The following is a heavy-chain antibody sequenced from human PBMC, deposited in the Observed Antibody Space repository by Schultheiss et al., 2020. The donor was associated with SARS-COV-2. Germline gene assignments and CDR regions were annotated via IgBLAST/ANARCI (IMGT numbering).Heavy chain of an antibody. V-gene: IGHV2-26*01. CDR2: MFSNDEK. D-gene: IGHD6-19*01. Sequence: SGPTLVKPTETLTLTCTVSGFSLSNARMGVSWIRQPPGKALEWLAHMFSNDEKSYSTSLKSRLTISKDTSKSQVVLTMTNMDPVDTATYYCARTVAGTGYYFDYWGQGTLVTVSS. J-gene: IGHJ4*02. CDR1: GFSLSNARMG. CDR3: ARTVAGTGYYFDY.